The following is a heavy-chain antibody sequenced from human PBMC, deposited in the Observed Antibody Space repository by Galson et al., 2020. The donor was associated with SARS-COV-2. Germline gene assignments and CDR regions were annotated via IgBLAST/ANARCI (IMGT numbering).Heavy chain of an antibody. CDR3: ARDAGNVAVAGRNDY. CDR2: ISAYNGNT. J-gene: IGHJ4*02. D-gene: IGHD6-19*01. CDR1: GYTFTSYG. Sequence: ASVKVSCKASGYTFTSYGISWVRQAPGQGLEWMGWISAYNGNTNYAQKLQGRVTMTTDTSTSTVYMELRSLRSDETAVYYCARDAGNVAVAGRNDYWGQGTLVTVSS. V-gene: IGHV1-18*01.